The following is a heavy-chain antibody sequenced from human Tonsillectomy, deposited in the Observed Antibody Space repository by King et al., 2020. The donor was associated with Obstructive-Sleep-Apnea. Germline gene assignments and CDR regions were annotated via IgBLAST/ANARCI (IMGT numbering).Heavy chain of an antibody. CDR1: GYSISSGYY. J-gene: IGHJ4*02. CDR3: ARDGDYYS. CDR2: IYHSGST. V-gene: IGHV4-38-2*02. Sequence: QLQESGPGLVKPSETLSLTCTVSGYSISSGYYWGWIRQPPGKGLEWIGSIYHSGSTYYNPSLKSRVTISVDTSKNQCSLKLSSVTAADTAVYYCARDGDYYSWGQGTLVTVSS. D-gene: IGHD2-21*02.